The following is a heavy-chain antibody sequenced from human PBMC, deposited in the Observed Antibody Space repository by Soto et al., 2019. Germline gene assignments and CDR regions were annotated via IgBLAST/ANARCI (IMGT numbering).Heavy chain of an antibody. J-gene: IGHJ4*02. CDR3: ARGGQLVPTFFDY. CDR1: GGSISSYY. D-gene: IGHD6-13*01. Sequence: SETLSLTCIVSGGSISSYYWSWIRQPPGKGLEWIGYIYYSGSTNYNPSLKSRVTISVDTSKNQFSLKLSSVTAADTAVYYCARGGQLVPTFFDYWGQGTLVTVSS. V-gene: IGHV4-59*01. CDR2: IYYSGST.